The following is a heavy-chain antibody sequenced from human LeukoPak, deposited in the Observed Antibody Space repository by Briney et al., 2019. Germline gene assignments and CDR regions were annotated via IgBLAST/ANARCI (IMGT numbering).Heavy chain of an antibody. V-gene: IGHV4-59*08. CDR3: ARRLGSGWYGGYYYYMDV. Sequence: RASETLSLTCTVSGGSISSYYWSWIRQPPGKGLEWIGYIYYSGSTNYNPSLKSRVTISVDTSKNQFSLKLSSVTAADTAVYYCARRLGSGWYGGYYYYMDVWGKGTTVTISS. D-gene: IGHD6-13*01. CDR1: GGSISSYY. J-gene: IGHJ6*03. CDR2: IYYSGST.